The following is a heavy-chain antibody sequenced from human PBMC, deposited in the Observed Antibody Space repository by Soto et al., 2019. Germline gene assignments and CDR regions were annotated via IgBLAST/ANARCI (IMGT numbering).Heavy chain of an antibody. CDR3: ARNHTYYDFWSGYYYYGMDV. Sequence: QVQLVQSGAEVKKPGASVKVSCKASGYTFTSYGISWVRQAPGQGLEWMGWISAYNGNTNYAQKLQGRVTMTTDTSTSTAYMELRSLRSDDTAMYFCARNHTYYDFWSGYYYYGMDVWGQGTTVTVSS. D-gene: IGHD3-3*01. V-gene: IGHV1-18*01. CDR1: GYTFTSYG. CDR2: ISAYNGNT. J-gene: IGHJ6*02.